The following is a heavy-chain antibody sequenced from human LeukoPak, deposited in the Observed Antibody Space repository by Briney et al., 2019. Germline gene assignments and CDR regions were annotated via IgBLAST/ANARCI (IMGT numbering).Heavy chain of an antibody. CDR2: ISAYNGDT. J-gene: IGHJ2*01. Sequence: ASVKVSCKASGYTFTSYGISWVRQAPGQGLEWMGWISAYNGDTNYAQKLQGRVTMTTDTSTSTAYIELRSLRSDDTAVYYCARELRAIFGDWYFDLWGRGTLVTVSS. V-gene: IGHV1-18*01. D-gene: IGHD3-3*01. CDR3: ARELRAIFGDWYFDL. CDR1: GYTFTSYG.